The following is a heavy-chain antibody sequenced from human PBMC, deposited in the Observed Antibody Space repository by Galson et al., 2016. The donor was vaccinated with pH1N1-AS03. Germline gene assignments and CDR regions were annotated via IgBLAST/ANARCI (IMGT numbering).Heavy chain of an antibody. D-gene: IGHD5-18*01. CDR2: INPNSGVT. V-gene: IGHV1-2*04. CDR1: GYIFTGFY. J-gene: IGHJ5*02. CDR3: ARHDLTAYGYVNWFDP. Sequence: SVKVSCKASGYIFTGFYVHWVRQAPGQGLEWMGWINPNSGVTNYAQKFQAWVTMTGDTSISTAYMELYGLKSDDTAVYYCARHDLTAYGYVNWFDPWGQGTLVTVSS.